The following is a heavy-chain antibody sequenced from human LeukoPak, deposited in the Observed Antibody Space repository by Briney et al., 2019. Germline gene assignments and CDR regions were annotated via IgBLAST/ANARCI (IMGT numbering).Heavy chain of an antibody. CDR1: GFTFSSYS. V-gene: IGHV3-21*01. J-gene: IGHJ5*02. Sequence: GGSLRLSCAASGFTFSSYSMNWVRQAPGKGLEWVSSISSSSSSYIYYADSVKGRFTISRDNAKNSLYLQMNSLRAEDTAVYYCARGPRSSGWYYWFDPWGQGTPVTVSS. CDR2: ISSSSSSYI. D-gene: IGHD6-19*01. CDR3: ARGPRSSGWYYWFDP.